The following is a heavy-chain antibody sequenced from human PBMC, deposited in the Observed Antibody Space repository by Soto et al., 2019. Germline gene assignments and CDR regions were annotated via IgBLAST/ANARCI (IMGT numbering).Heavy chain of an antibody. D-gene: IGHD3-10*01. CDR2: IKSKTDGGTT. Sequence: GGSLRLSCAASGFTFSNAWMSWVRQAPGKGLEWVGRIKSKTDGGTTDYAAPVKGRFTISRDDSKNTLYLQMNSLKTEDTAVYYCTTDLLLLLWFGEFQFDYWGQGTLVTVSS. CDR1: GFTFSNAW. CDR3: TTDLLLLLWFGEFQFDY. J-gene: IGHJ4*02. V-gene: IGHV3-15*01.